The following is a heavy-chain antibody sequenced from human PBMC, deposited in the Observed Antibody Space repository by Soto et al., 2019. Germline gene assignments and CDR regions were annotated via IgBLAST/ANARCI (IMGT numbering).Heavy chain of an antibody. J-gene: IGHJ5*02. CDR1: GGSFSVYY. CDR2: INHRGST. V-gene: IGHV4-34*01. Sequence: SETLSLTCVVYGGSFSVYYWSWIRQSPGKGLEWIGGINHRGSTNYNPSLESRVTISVDTSKNQFSLKLPSVTAADTAMYYCARDGFCTSTTCRVGNWFDPWGQGTLVTVSS. D-gene: IGHD2-2*01. CDR3: ARDGFCTSTTCRVGNWFDP.